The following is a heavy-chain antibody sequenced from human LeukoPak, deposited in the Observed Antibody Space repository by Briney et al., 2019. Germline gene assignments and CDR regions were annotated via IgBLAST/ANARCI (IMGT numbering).Heavy chain of an antibody. Sequence: SETLSLTCAVSGYSISSGYYWGWIQQPPGKGLEWIGSIYHSGSTYYNPSLKSRVTISVDTSKNQFSLKLSSVTAADTAVYYCARHIAVAALGFDPWGQGTLVTVSS. CDR2: IYHSGST. CDR1: GYSISSGYY. D-gene: IGHD6-19*01. J-gene: IGHJ5*02. V-gene: IGHV4-38-2*01. CDR3: ARHIAVAALGFDP.